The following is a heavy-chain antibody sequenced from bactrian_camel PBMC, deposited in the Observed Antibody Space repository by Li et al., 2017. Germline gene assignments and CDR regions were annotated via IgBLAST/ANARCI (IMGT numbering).Heavy chain of an antibody. V-gene: IGHV3S53*01. J-gene: IGHJ4*01. Sequence: HVQLVESGGGLVQPGGSLRLSCAASAYLYSTDCMGWFRQAPGKEREGVAIIDTDDSRFYADSVTGRFTISQDNVKITLYLQINSLKPEDTAMYYCAARSRVRGIWSVTLDSNEYSVWGQGTQVTVS. D-gene: IGHD6*01. CDR3: AARSRVRGIWSVTLDSNEYSV. CDR2: IDTDDSR. CDR1: AYLYSTDC.